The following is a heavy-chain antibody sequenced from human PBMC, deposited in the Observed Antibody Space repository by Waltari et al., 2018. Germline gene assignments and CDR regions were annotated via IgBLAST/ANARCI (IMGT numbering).Heavy chain of an antibody. D-gene: IGHD5-12*01. CDR2: INSNGGT. V-gene: IGHV3-66*04. CDR1: GFTVTTNY. Sequence: EVRLVESGGGLVQPGRSLRLSCAASGFTVTTNYMSWVRQAPGKGLECVSIINSNGGTYYADSVKDRFTISRDNSKNTLGLQMNSLRAEDTAVYYCVRHVSGYTRATFDVWGQGTTVTVSS. CDR3: VRHVSGYTRATFDV. J-gene: IGHJ6*02.